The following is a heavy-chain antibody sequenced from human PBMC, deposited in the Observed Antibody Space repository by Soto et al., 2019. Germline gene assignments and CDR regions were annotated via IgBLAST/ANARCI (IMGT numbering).Heavy chain of an antibody. Sequence: PSETLSLTCTVSGDYISSYYWSWIRQPPGKGLECIAYIYYSGNTNYNPSLKSRVTISVDTSRTQFSLNLRSVTAADTAVYYCASMGYHYGSGSYPLDYWGQGTLVTVSS. D-gene: IGHD3-10*01. J-gene: IGHJ4*02. CDR3: ASMGYHYGSGSYPLDY. CDR1: GDYISSYY. CDR2: IYYSGNT. V-gene: IGHV4-59*08.